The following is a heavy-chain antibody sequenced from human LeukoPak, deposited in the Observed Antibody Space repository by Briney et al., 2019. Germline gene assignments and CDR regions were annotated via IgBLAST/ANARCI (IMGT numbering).Heavy chain of an antibody. Sequence: GGSLRLSCTASGFTFGDYAMSWFRQAPGKGLEWVGFIRSKAYGGTTEYAASVKGRFTISRDDSKSIAYLQMNSLKTEDTAVYYCTRETLTIFGVVIRGYYYYYKDVWGKGTTVTVSS. J-gene: IGHJ6*03. CDR3: TRETLTIFGVVIRGYYYYYKDV. CDR1: GFTFGDYA. CDR2: IRSKAYGGTT. D-gene: IGHD3-3*01. V-gene: IGHV3-49*03.